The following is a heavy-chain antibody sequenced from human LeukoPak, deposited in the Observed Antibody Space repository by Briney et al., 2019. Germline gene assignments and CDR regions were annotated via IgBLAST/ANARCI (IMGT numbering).Heavy chain of an antibody. D-gene: IGHD3-16*01. Sequence: ASVKVSCKASGYTFTSYDINWVRQATGQGLEWMGWMNPNSANTGYAQKFQGRVTLTTNTSISTAYMELSSLRAEDTAVYYCARGSMIPISVAGRYNWFDPWGQGTLVTVSS. J-gene: IGHJ5*02. CDR1: GYTFTSYD. V-gene: IGHV1-8*01. CDR2: MNPNSANT. CDR3: ARGSMIPISVAGRYNWFDP.